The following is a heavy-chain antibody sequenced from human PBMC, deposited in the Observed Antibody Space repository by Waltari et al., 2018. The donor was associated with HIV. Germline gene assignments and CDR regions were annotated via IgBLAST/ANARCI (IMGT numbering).Heavy chain of an antibody. J-gene: IGHJ4*02. D-gene: IGHD2-15*01. CDR3: ARDAPTYCSGGNCYGDY. CDR2: ISTYNGNT. V-gene: IGHV1-18*01. CDR1: GYTFTSYG. Sequence: QVQLVQSGAEVKKPGASVKVSCKASGYTFTSYGISWVRQAPGQGLEWMGWISTYNGNTKSAQKLQGRVTMTTDTSTSTAYMELRSLRSDDTAVYYCARDAPTYCSGGNCYGDYWGQGTLVTVST.